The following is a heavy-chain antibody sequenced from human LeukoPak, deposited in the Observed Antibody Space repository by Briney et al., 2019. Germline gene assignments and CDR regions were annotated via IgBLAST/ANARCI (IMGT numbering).Heavy chain of an antibody. V-gene: IGHV1-69*05. D-gene: IGHD2-15*01. CDR1: GGSFSSEA. CDR3: GRKAGDCGGGSCYSIDY. Sequence: SVKVSCKAFGGSFSSEAFSWVRQAPGQGLEWMGGIIPIFGTAKYAQKFQGRVTITTDESTSTAYMEVSSLRSEDTAVYYCGRKAGDCGGGSCYSIDYWGQGTLVTVSS. CDR2: IIPIFGTA. J-gene: IGHJ4*02.